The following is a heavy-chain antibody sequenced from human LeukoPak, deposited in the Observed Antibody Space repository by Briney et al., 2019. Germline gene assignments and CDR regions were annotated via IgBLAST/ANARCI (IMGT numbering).Heavy chain of an antibody. CDR3: ARSGGLGSSTFDY. CDR2: IFYSGST. V-gene: IGHV4-30-4*08. Sequence: SQTLSLTCTVSGDSISSGDYYWSWIRQPPGKGLEWIGYIFYSGSTYYNPSLKSRVIISVDTSKNQFSLKLSSVTAADTAVYYCARSGGLGSSTFDYWGQGTLVTVSS. J-gene: IGHJ4*02. D-gene: IGHD6-6*01. CDR1: GDSISSGDYY.